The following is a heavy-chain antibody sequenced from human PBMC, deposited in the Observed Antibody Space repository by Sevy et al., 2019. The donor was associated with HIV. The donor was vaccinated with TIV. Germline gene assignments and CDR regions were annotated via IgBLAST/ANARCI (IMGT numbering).Heavy chain of an antibody. CDR1: GYTFTRYG. J-gene: IGHJ4*02. D-gene: IGHD6-13*01. Sequence: ASVKVSCKASGYTFTRYGINWVRQAPGQGPEWMGWINTNIGNPTYDQVFTGRFVFSLDTAASTASLVIRSLKTDDTAIYYCARGIGQQLAVSFDYWGQGTLVTVSS. CDR2: INTNIGNP. CDR3: ARGIGQQLAVSFDY. V-gene: IGHV7-4-1*02.